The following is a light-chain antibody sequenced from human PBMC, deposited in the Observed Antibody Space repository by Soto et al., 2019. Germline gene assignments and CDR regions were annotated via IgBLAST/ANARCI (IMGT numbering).Light chain of an antibody. Sequence: EIVLTQSPATLSLSPGERATLSCRASQRISSYLAWYQQKLGQAPRLLIYDASNRATGIPARFSGSGSGTDFTLTISSLEPEDFAVYYCQQRSNWPFTFGQGTKLEIK. CDR1: QRISSY. CDR3: QQRSNWPFT. V-gene: IGKV3-11*01. CDR2: DAS. J-gene: IGKJ2*01.